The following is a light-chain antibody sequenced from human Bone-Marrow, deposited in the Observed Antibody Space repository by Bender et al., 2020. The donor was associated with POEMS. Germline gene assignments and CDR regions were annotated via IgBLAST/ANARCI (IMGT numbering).Light chain of an antibody. V-gene: IGLV2-14*03. CDR3: SSFAGSNIV. CDR1: SSDVGRYNY. CDR2: AVT. J-gene: IGLJ2*01. Sequence: QSALTQPASVSGSPGQSITISCAGTSSDVGRYNYVSWYQQHPGKAPKLIIFAVTDRPSGVSDRFSGSKSGNTASLTISGLQAEDEADYYCSSFAGSNIVFGGGTKLTIL.